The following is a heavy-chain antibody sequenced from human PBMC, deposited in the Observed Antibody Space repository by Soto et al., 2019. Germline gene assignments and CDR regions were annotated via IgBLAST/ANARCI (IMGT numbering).Heavy chain of an antibody. CDR2: INGDGTST. CDR3: VRDFR. CDR1: GFTFTNLW. Sequence: EVQLVESGGGLVQPGGSLRLSCAASGFTFTNLWIYWVRQTPEKGLVWVAGINGDGTSTAYADSGKGRFTISRDNAKSTLYLQMNSLTIEDTALYYCVRDFRWGQATLVTVSS. V-gene: IGHV3-74*01. J-gene: IGHJ1*01.